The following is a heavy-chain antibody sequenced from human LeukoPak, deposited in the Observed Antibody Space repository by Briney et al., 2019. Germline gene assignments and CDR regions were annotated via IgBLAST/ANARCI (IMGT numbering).Heavy chain of an antibody. J-gene: IGHJ4*02. Sequence: GASVKVSCKASGYTFTGYYMQWVRQAPGQGLEWMGWINPNSGGTNYAQKFQGRVTMTRDTSISTAYMELSRLRSDDTAVYYCARGPSLLEWLLGFDYWGQGTLVTVSS. CDR1: GYTFTGYY. D-gene: IGHD3-3*01. CDR2: INPNSGGT. V-gene: IGHV1-2*02. CDR3: ARGPSLLEWLLGFDY.